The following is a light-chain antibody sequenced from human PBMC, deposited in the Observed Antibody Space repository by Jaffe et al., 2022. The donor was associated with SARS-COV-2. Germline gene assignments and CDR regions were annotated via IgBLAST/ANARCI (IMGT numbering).Light chain of an antibody. CDR3: QQYYTTLS. V-gene: IGKV4-1*01. J-gene: IGKJ4*01. Sequence: DIVMTQSPDSLAVSLGERATINCKSSQSVLYSSDSKNYLAWYQQKPGQPPRLLIHWASTRESGVPDRFSGSGSGTDFTLTISSLQAEDVAVYYCQQYYTTLSFGGGTKVEIK. CDR2: WAS. CDR1: QSVLYSSDSKNY.